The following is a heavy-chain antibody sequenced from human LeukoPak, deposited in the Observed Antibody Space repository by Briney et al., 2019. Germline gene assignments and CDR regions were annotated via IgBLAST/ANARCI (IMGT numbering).Heavy chain of an antibody. CDR1: GFNFSDYN. CDR3: VRSDGWFGELSNFDS. Sequence: GGSLRLSCSVYGFNFSDYNMNRVPRARGKGLEWVSSISSNRRIIYYADCVRGRFTIPRDKAKNSVYVQIKTLRDGHTAVYYCVRSDGWFGELSNFDSWGQGTLVTVSS. V-gene: IGHV3-48*02. D-gene: IGHD3-10*01. CDR2: ISSNRRII. J-gene: IGHJ4*02.